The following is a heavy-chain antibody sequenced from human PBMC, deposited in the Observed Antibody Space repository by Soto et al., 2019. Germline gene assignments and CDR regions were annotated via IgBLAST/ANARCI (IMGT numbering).Heavy chain of an antibody. J-gene: IGHJ6*02. V-gene: IGHV3-23*01. Sequence: GSLRLSCAASGFTFRSYAMTWVRQAPGKGLEWVSAISDSGDSTYYADSVKGRFTISRDNSKNTLYLQMNSLRAEDTAIYYCAKAATYFIITICLRPATPDVCGQGTSVTVS. D-gene: IGHD2-2*01. CDR2: ISDSGDST. CDR3: AKAATYFIITICLRPATPDV. CDR1: GFTFRSYA.